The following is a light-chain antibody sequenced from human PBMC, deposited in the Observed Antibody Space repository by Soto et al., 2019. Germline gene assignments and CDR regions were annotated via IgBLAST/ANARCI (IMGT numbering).Light chain of an antibody. V-gene: IGKV3-20*01. J-gene: IGKJ3*01. CDR3: QQYGDSVFT. CDR1: QSFRSSY. Sequence: EIVLTQSPGTLSLSPGERATLSCRASQSFRSSYLTWYHQKPGQAPRLLIFGASRRATGTPDRISGSGSGTDYPLTINRLEPEDFGVYYCQQYGDSVFTFGPGTTVEIK. CDR2: GAS.